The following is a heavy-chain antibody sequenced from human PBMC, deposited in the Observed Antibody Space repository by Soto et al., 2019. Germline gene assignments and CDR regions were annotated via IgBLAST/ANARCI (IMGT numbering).Heavy chain of an antibody. Sequence: ASLKISCKGSGYSFTSYWISWVRQMPGKGLEWMGRIDPSDSYTNYSPSFQGHVTISTDKSISTAYLQWSSLKASDTAMYYCARLRWYCSSTSCSDYYYYYGMDVWGQGTTVTVSS. J-gene: IGHJ6*02. CDR1: GYSFTSYW. D-gene: IGHD2-2*01. V-gene: IGHV5-10-1*01. CDR2: IDPSDSYT. CDR3: ARLRWYCSSTSCSDYYYYYGMDV.